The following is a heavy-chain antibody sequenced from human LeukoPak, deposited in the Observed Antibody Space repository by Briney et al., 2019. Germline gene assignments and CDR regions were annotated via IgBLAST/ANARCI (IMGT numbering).Heavy chain of an antibody. V-gene: IGHV4-4*07. CDR1: GGSINSFY. CDR3: ARDQAVIGYPNYFDY. Sequence: SETLSLTCTVSGGSINSFYWTWIRQPAGKGLEWIGRIYSSGSTYYNPSLKSRVTISVDTSKNQFSLKLSSVTAADTAVYYCARDQAVIGYPNYFDYWGQGTLVTVSS. J-gene: IGHJ4*02. CDR2: IYSSGST. D-gene: IGHD3-22*01.